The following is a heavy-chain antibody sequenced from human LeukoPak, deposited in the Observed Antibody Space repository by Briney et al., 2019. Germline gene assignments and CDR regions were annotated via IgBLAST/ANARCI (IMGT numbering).Heavy chain of an antibody. CDR3: ARGSAYYYDSSGYYRAFDI. CDR2: INHSGST. CDR1: GGSFSGYY. D-gene: IGHD3-22*01. V-gene: IGHV4-34*01. J-gene: IGHJ3*02. Sequence: PSETLSLTCAVYGGSFSGYYWSWIRQPPGKGLEWIGEINHSGSTNYNPSLKSRVTISVDRSKNQFSLKLSSVTAADTAVYYCARGSAYYYDSSGYYRAFDIWGQGTMVTVSS.